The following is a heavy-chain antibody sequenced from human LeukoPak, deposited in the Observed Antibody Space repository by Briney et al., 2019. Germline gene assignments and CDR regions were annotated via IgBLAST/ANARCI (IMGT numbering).Heavy chain of an antibody. D-gene: IGHD3-3*01. CDR2: ISSSSFFI. CDR3: AKEEWLLAVYFDY. CDR1: GFTFSTYT. Sequence: GGSLRLSCVASGFTFSTYTMNWVRQAPGKGLEWVSSISSSSFFISYADSVKGRFTISRDNSKNTLYLQMNSLRAEDTAVYYCAKEEWLLAVYFDYWGQGTLVTVSS. V-gene: IGHV3-21*04. J-gene: IGHJ4*02.